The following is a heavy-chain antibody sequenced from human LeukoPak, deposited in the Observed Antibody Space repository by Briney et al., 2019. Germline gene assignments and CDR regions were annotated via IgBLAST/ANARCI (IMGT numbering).Heavy chain of an antibody. Sequence: PSETLSLTCTVSGGSTSSYYWSWIRQPPGKGLEWIGYIYYSGSTNYNPSLKSRVTISVDTSKNQFSLKLSSVTAADTAVYYCAMSEVGPTVQLDYWGQGTLVTVSS. D-gene: IGHD1-26*01. J-gene: IGHJ4*02. CDR1: GGSTSSYY. CDR2: IYYSGST. V-gene: IGHV4-59*01. CDR3: AMSEVGPTVQLDY.